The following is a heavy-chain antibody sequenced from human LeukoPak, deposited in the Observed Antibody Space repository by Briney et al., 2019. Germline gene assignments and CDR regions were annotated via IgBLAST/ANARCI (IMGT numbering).Heavy chain of an antibody. CDR3: ARRVGRWLQFGAFDI. Sequence: GESLKISCKGSGYSFTSYWIGWVRQMPGKGLEWMGIIYPGDSDTRYGPSFQGQVTISADKSISTAYLQWSSLKASDTAMYYCARRVGRWLQFGAFDIWGQGTMVTVSS. CDR2: IYPGDSDT. V-gene: IGHV5-51*01. CDR1: GYSFTSYW. J-gene: IGHJ3*02. D-gene: IGHD5-24*01.